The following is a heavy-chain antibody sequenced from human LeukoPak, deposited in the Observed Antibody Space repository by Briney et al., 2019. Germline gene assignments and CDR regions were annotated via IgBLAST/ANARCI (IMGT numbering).Heavy chain of an antibody. D-gene: IGHD3-3*01. J-gene: IGHJ4*02. CDR2: NTNKANGYTT. CDR3: VRVRRSAWSQSYFDY. Sequence: GGSLTLSRALSGFTFSDHYMDEVPPAPEAGLEGRGRNTNKANGYTTEYAACVNGRFTISRDDSKNSLFLQMNSLKTEDTAVYYCVRVRRSAWSQSYFDYWGQGTLVTVSS. V-gene: IGHV3-72*01. CDR1: GFTFSDHY.